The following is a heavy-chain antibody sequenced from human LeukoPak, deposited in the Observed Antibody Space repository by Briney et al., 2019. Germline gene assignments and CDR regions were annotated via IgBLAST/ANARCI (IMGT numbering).Heavy chain of an antibody. CDR2: IIPIFGTA. V-gene: IGHV1-69*06. D-gene: IGHD3-9*01. CDR3: ARDGEVALRYFDWLLY. Sequence: ASVKVSCKASGGTFSSYAVSWVRQAPGQGLEWMGGIIPIFGTANYAQKFQGRVTITADISTSTAYMELSSLRSEDTAVYYCARDGEVALRYFDWLLYWGQGTLVTVSS. J-gene: IGHJ4*02. CDR1: GGTFSSYA.